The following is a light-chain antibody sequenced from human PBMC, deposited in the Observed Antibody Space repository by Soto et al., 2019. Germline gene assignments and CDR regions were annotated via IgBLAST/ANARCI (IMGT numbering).Light chain of an antibody. CDR2: SNN. Sequence: QSVLTQPPSASGTPGQRVTISCSGSSSNIGSNTVNWYQQLPGTAPKLLIYSNNQRPSGVPDRFSGSKPGTSASLAISGLQSEDEVDYYCAAWDDSLNGLVFGTGTKVTV. CDR1: SSNIGSNT. V-gene: IGLV1-44*01. J-gene: IGLJ1*01. CDR3: AAWDDSLNGLV.